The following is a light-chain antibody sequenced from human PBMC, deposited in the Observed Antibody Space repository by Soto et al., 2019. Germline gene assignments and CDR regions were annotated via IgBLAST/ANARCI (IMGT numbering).Light chain of an antibody. CDR1: SGHSRYA. V-gene: IGLV4-69*01. CDR3: QTWGTGIQV. Sequence: QTVVTQSPSASASLGASVKLTCTLSSGHSRYAIAWHQQQPEKGPRYLMKLNSDGSHSKGDGIPDRFSGSSSGSERYLTISSLQSEDEADYYCQTWGTGIQVFGGGTQLTVL. CDR2: LNSDGSH. J-gene: IGLJ3*02.